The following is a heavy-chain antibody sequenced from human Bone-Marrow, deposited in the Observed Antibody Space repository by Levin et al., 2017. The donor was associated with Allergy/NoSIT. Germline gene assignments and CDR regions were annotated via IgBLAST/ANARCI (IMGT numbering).Heavy chain of an antibody. Sequence: LSLTCAASGFRFDDYAMHWVRQAPGKGLEWVSGVSWNGENIGYADSVKGRFSMSRDNAKNSLYLQMNSLRPEDTAHYYCTRDHCSGGSCYHDFWGQGTQVTVSS. D-gene: IGHD2-15*01. J-gene: IGHJ4*02. CDR2: VSWNGENI. CDR3: TRDHCSGGSCYHDF. CDR1: GFRFDDYA. V-gene: IGHV3-9*01.